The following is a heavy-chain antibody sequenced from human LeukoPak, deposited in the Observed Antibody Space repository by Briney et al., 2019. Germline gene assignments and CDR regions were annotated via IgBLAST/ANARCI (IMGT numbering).Heavy chain of an antibody. Sequence: PSQTLSFTCTVSGGSLSSGGYYWGWVRQHPGTGLEWLGYIYYSGSTYYNPSLKSRFTISVDTSKNQFSLKLSSVTAADTAVYYCAREVTDAFDIWGQGTMVTVSS. V-gene: IGHV4-31*03. CDR2: IYYSGST. CDR1: GGSLSSGGYY. D-gene: IGHD2-21*02. CDR3: AREVTDAFDI. J-gene: IGHJ3*02.